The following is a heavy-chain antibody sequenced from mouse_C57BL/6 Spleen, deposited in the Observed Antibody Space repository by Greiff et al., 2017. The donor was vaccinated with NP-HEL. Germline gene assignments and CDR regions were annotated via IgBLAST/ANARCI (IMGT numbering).Heavy chain of an antibody. Sequence: EVQLVESEGGLVQPGSSMKLSCTASGFTFSDYYMAWVRPVPEKGLEWVANINYDGSSTYYLDSLKSRFIISRDNAKNIRYLQMSSLKSEDTATYYCARDYYGSSLYFDYWGQGTTLTVSS. J-gene: IGHJ2*01. D-gene: IGHD1-1*01. CDR2: INYDGSST. CDR1: GFTFSDYY. CDR3: ARDYYGSSLYFDY. V-gene: IGHV5-16*01.